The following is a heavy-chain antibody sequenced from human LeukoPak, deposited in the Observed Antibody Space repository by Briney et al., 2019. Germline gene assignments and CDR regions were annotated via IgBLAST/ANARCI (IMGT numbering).Heavy chain of an antibody. CDR1: GFTFSRYW. Sequence: GGSLRLSCAASGFTFSRYWMNWVRQAPGKGLEWVANINQDGSEKYSVDSVKGRFTISRDNAKKSLYLQMNSLRAEDTAVYYCARDPELHDYWGQGTLVTVSS. D-gene: IGHD3-10*01. V-gene: IGHV3-7*01. J-gene: IGHJ4*02. CDR3: ARDPELHDY. CDR2: INQDGSEK.